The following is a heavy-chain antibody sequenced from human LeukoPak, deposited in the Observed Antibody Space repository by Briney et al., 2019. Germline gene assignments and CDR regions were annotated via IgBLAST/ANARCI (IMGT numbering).Heavy chain of an antibody. D-gene: IGHD3-10*01. CDR1: GGSISRYY. V-gene: IGHV4-4*07. Sequence: SEALSLTCTVSGGSISRYYWSWIRQPAGKGLEWIGRISTSGSTNYNPSLKSRVTMSVDTSKNQFSLKLNSVTAADTAVYYCASTMIRGKMDVWGKGTTVTVSS. CDR2: ISTSGST. CDR3: ASTMIRGKMDV. J-gene: IGHJ6*04.